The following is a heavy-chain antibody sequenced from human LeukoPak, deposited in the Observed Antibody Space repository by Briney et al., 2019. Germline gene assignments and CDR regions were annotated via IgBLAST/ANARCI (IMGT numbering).Heavy chain of an antibody. Sequence: GGSLRLSCAASGFTFSSYAMSWVRQAPGQGLEWVSAISAGGDSPYYADSVEGRFSISRDNSKNTLYLQMNSLGAGDTAVYYCAKRRYCSSISCHDFDYWGQGTLVTVSS. V-gene: IGHV3-23*01. CDR2: ISAGGDSP. CDR3: AKRRYCSSISCHDFDY. J-gene: IGHJ4*02. CDR1: GFTFSSYA. D-gene: IGHD2-2*01.